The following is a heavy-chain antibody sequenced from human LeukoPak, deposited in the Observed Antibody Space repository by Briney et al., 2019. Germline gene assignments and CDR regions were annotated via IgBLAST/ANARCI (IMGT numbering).Heavy chain of an antibody. V-gene: IGHV1-18*01. CDR3: ARVAGIAVAGTADY. D-gene: IGHD6-19*01. J-gene: IGHJ4*02. CDR1: GYTFTSYG. Sequence: ASVKVSCKASGYTFTSYGISWVRQAPGQGLEWMGWVSAYNGNTNYAQKLQGRVTMTTDTSTSTAYMELRSLRSDDTAVYYCARVAGIAVAGTADYWGQGTLVTVSS. CDR2: VSAYNGNT.